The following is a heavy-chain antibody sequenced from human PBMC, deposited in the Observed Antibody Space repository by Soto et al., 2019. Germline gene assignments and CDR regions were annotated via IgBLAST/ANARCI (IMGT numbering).Heavy chain of an antibody. CDR3: ASRRGYSYGYVIN. J-gene: IGHJ4*02. CDR2: ISCDGSNK. D-gene: IGHD5-18*01. Sequence: GGSLRLSCAASGFTFSSYGMHWVRQAPGKGLEWVAVISCDGSNKYYADSVKGRFTISRDNSKNTLYLQMNSLRAEDTAVYYCASRRGYSYGYVINWGQGTLVTVSS. CDR1: GFTFSSYG. V-gene: IGHV3-30*03.